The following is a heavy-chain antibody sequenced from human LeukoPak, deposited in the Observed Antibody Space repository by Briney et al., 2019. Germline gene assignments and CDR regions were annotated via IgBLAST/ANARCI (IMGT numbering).Heavy chain of an antibody. J-gene: IGHJ6*04. CDR3: AREVVVAATSGDYYGMDV. CDR1: GGSVSSGSYY. Sequence: SETLSLTCTVSGGSVSSGSYYWSWNRQPPGRGLEWIVYIYYSGSTNYNPSLKSRVTISVDTSKNQFSLKLSSVTAADTAVYYCAREVVVAATSGDYYGMDVWGKGTTVTVSS. V-gene: IGHV4-61*01. CDR2: IYYSGST. D-gene: IGHD2-15*01.